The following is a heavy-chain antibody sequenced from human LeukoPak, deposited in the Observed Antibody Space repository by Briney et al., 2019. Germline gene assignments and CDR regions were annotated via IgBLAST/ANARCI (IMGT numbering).Heavy chain of an antibody. Sequence: GGSLRLSCAASGFTFSSYGMHWVRQAPGKGLEWVAVISYDGSNKYYADSVKGRFTISRDNSKNTLYLQMNSLRAEDTAVYYCAKGLLSRVVGDAFDIWGQGTMVTVSS. D-gene: IGHD2-2*01. J-gene: IGHJ3*02. CDR3: AKGLLSRVVGDAFDI. CDR2: ISYDGSNK. CDR1: GFTFSSYG. V-gene: IGHV3-30*18.